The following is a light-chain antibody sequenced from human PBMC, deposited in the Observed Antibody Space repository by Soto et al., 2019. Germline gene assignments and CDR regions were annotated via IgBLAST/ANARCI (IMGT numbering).Light chain of an antibody. J-gene: IGKJ1*01. CDR3: LQHKSYPRT. Sequence: IHFTQSPSSLSASVGDRVTVTCQASRGISSYLAWYQQKPGKAPKLLVYSASTLQSGVPSRFSGSGSGTEFTLTISSLQPEDFATYYCLQHKSYPRTFGQGTKVDI. V-gene: IGKV1-9*01. CDR2: SAS. CDR1: RGISSY.